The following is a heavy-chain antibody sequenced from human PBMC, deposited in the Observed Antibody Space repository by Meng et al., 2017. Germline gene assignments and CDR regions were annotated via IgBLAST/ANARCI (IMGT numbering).Heavy chain of an antibody. J-gene: IGHJ4*02. D-gene: IGHD3-22*01. V-gene: IGHV1-69*06. CDR1: GGTFSSYA. Sequence: QVRLVRPGAGGRKLGSSGKVSCKASGGTFSSYAISWVRQAPGQGLEWMGGIIPILGTANYAQKFQGRVTITADKSTSTAYMELSSLRSEDTAVYYCARARGSSGYYAFDYWGQGTLVTVSS. CDR2: IIPILGTA. CDR3: ARARGSSGYYAFDY.